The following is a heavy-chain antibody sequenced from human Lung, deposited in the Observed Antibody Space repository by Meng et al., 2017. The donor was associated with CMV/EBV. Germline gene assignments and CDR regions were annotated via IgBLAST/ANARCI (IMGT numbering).Heavy chain of an antibody. CDR1: GFTFSDYG. V-gene: IGHV3-30*02. CDR3: AKDGGGNWWNTFHI. Sequence: GESXKISCVGSGFTFSDYGMHWVRQAPDKGLEWVTFIRNDETNKYYADSVKGRFTISRDNSKNTLHLEMNSLRPEDTAVYYCAKDGGGNWWNTFHIRGGGXTVTVSS. CDR2: IRNDETNK. D-gene: IGHD2-21*01. J-gene: IGHJ3*02.